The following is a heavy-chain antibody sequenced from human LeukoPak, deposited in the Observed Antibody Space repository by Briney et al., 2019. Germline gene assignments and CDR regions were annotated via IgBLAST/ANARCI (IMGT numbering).Heavy chain of an antibody. CDR2: LYHTGTT. V-gene: IGHV4-38-2*02. D-gene: IGHD6-19*01. CDR1: GYSFSSGFF. CDR3: ARDKDLAVAANWFDP. J-gene: IGHJ5*02. Sequence: SETLSLTCTDSGYSFSSGFFWGWIRQPPGKGLEWIGSLYHTGTTYNNPSLKSRVTMSLDTSKNQFSLKMTSVTAADTAVYYCARDKDLAVAANWFDPWGQGTLVIVSS.